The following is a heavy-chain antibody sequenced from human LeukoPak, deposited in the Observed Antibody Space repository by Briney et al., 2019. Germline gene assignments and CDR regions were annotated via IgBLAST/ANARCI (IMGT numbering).Heavy chain of an antibody. CDR3: ARGRGPYGWFDP. J-gene: IGHJ5*02. V-gene: IGHV3-74*01. CDR1: GFTLSSYW. Sequence: GSLRLSYAASGFTLSSYWMHWARQTPGKGLVWVSRMSSDESTTNYADSVRGRFTISRDNAKNALYLQMNNLRAEDTAIYFCARGRGPYGWFDPWGQGTLVTVSS. CDR2: MSSDESTT. D-gene: IGHD3-10*01.